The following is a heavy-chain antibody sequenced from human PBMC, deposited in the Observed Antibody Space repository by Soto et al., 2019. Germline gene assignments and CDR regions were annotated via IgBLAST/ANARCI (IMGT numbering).Heavy chain of an antibody. CDR2: IYYSGST. J-gene: IGHJ5*02. D-gene: IGHD1-1*01. V-gene: IGHV4-30-4*01. Sequence: QVQLQESGPGLVKPSQTLSLTCTVSGGSISSGDYYWSWIRQPPGKGLEWIGYIYYSGSTYYNPSLKSRVTISVDPSKSQFALKLSSVTAADTAVYYCARLVQLLQGRWFDPWGQGTLVTVSS. CDR3: ARLVQLLQGRWFDP. CDR1: GGSISSGDYY.